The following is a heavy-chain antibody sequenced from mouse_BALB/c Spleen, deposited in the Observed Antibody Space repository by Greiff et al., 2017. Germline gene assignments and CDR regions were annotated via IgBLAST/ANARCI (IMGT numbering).Heavy chain of an antibody. Sequence: EVMLVESGGGLVQPGGSRKLSCAASGFTFSSFGMHWVRQAPEKGLEWVAYISSGSSTIYYADTVKGRFTISRDNPKNTLFLQMTSLRSEDTAMYYCARSGHYYGSSYWFAYWGQGTLVTVSA. D-gene: IGHD1-1*01. CDR1: GFTFSSFG. J-gene: IGHJ3*01. CDR3: ARSGHYYGSSYWFAY. CDR2: ISSGSSTI. V-gene: IGHV5-17*02.